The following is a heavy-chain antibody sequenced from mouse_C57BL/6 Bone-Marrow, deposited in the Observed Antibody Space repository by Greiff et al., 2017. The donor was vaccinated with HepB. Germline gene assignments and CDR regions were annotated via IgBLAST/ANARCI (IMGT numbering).Heavy chain of an antibody. CDR2: INPGSGGT. CDR1: GYAFTNYL. Sequence: QVQLQQSGAELVRPGTSVKVSCKASGYAFTNYLIEWVKQRPGQGLEWIGVINPGSGGTNYNEKFKGKATLTADKSSSTAYMQLSSLTSEDSAVYFCAIYSNYVDWLAYWGQGTLVTVSA. V-gene: IGHV1-54*01. D-gene: IGHD2-5*01. CDR3: AIYSNYVDWLAY. J-gene: IGHJ3*01.